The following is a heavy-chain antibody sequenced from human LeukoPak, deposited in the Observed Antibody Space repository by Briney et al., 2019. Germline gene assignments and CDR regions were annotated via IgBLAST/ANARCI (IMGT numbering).Heavy chain of an antibody. CDR2: IKQDGSEK. Sequence: GGSLRLSCAASGFTFSSYWMTWVRQAPGKGLEWVANIKQDGSEKFYVDSVKGRFTISRDNAKNSLYLQMNSLRAEDTAVYYCARRVLYPSGWYALDCGGQGPLVTVSS. J-gene: IGHJ4*02. V-gene: IGHV3-7*04. CDR1: GFTFSSYW. CDR3: ARRVLYPSGWYALDC. D-gene: IGHD6-19*01.